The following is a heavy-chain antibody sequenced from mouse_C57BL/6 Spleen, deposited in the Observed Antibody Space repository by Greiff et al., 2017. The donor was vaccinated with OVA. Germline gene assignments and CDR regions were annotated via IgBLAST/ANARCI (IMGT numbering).Heavy chain of an antibody. CDR2: IWSGGST. V-gene: IGHV2-2*01. Sequence: QVQLKESGPGLVQPSQSLSITCTVSGFSLTSYGVHWVRQSPGKGLEWLGVIWSGGSTDYNAAFISRLSISKDNSKSQVFFKMNSLQADDTAIYYCAIDYGSSPLYAMDYWGQGTSVTVSS. CDR1: GFSLTSYG. J-gene: IGHJ4*01. CDR3: AIDYGSSPLYAMDY. D-gene: IGHD1-1*01.